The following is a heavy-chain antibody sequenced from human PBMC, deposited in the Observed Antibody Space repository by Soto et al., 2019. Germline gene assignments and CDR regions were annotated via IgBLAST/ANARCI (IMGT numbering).Heavy chain of an antibody. CDR1: GFTFSSYW. D-gene: IGHD3-9*01. CDR3: ARDGGYYDILTGYLQTDYYYYMDV. V-gene: IGHV3-7*01. CDR2: IKQDGSEK. Sequence: GGSLRLSCAASGFTFSSYWMSWVRQAPGKGLEWVANIKQDGSEKYYVDSVKGRFTISRENAKNSRYLQMNSLRAEDQAVYYYARDGGYYDILTGYLQTDYYYYMDVWGKGTTVTVSS. J-gene: IGHJ6*03.